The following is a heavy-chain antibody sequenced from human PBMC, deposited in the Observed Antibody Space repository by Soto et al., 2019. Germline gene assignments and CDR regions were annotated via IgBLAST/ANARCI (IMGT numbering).Heavy chain of an antibody. Sequence: GGSLRLSCAASGFSFSGSWMSWVRQAPGKGLEWVANINQDGSEKYYVDSVKGRFTISRDNAKNSLYLQMNNLRAEDTAVYYCARDFARSYCSGGYCYSEDAFDIWGQGTMVTVSS. J-gene: IGHJ3*02. CDR1: GFSFSGSW. CDR2: INQDGSEK. D-gene: IGHD2-15*01. V-gene: IGHV3-7*01. CDR3: ARDFARSYCSGGYCYSEDAFDI.